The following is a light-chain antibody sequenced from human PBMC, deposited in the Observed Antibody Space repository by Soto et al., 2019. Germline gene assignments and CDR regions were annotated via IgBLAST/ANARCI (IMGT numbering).Light chain of an antibody. CDR2: AAS. CDR1: QSISTF. J-gene: IGKJ2*01. Sequence: DIQMTQSPSSLSASVGDRVTITCRASQSISTFLNWYQQKPGKAPKVLIYAASSLQSGVPSRFTGSGSGTDFTLSISSLQPEDFATYYCQQSHSPPQTFGQGTKVEFK. CDR3: QQSHSPPQT. V-gene: IGKV1-39*01.